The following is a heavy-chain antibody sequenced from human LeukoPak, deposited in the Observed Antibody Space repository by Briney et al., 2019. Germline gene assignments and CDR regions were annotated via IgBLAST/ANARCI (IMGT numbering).Heavy chain of an antibody. CDR2: IWYDGSNK. V-gene: IGHV3-33*01. D-gene: IGHD3-10*01. J-gene: IGHJ4*02. Sequence: GGSLRLSCAASGFTFSSYGMHWVRQAPGKGLEWVAVIWYDGSNKYYADSVKGRFTISRDNSKNTLYLQMNSLRAEDTAVYYCARDPQGFGELLPDYWGQAPLVTVPS. CDR1: GFTFSSYG. CDR3: ARDPQGFGELLPDY.